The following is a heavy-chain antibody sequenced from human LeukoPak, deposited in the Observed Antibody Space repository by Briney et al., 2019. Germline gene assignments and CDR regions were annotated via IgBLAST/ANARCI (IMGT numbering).Heavy chain of an antibody. CDR1: GYTLIELS. CDR3: ATRIAYYDSSGYSLRY. J-gene: IGHJ4*02. CDR2: FDPEDGET. D-gene: IGHD3-22*01. V-gene: IGHV1-24*01. Sequence: ASVKVSCKVSGYTLIELSMHWVGQARGKGLEWMGGFDPEDGETIYAQKFQGRVTMTEDTSTDTAYMELSSLRSEDTAVYYCATRIAYYDSSGYSLRYWGQGTLVTVSS.